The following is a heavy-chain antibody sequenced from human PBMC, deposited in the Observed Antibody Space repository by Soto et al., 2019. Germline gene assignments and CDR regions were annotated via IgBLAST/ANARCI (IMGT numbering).Heavy chain of an antibody. D-gene: IGHD3-3*01. Sequence: GGSLRLSCAASGFTFSSYAMSWVRQAPGKGLEWVSAISGSGGSTYYADSVKGRFTISRDNSKNTLYLQMNSLRAEDTAVYYCAKPSRRTIFGVVIMYDAFDIWGQGTMVTVSS. V-gene: IGHV3-23*01. CDR3: AKPSRRTIFGVVIMYDAFDI. CDR1: GFTFSSYA. J-gene: IGHJ3*02. CDR2: ISGSGGST.